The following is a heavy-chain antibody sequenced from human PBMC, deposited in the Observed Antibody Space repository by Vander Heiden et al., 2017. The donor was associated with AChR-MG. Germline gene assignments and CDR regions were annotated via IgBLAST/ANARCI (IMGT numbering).Heavy chain of an antibody. D-gene: IGHD2-15*01. CDR1: GGSMSSGSYS. Sequence: QLQLQESGSRLVKPTQTLSLTCAVSGGSMSSGSYSWSWIRQPPGEGLEWIGYIYYTGNTYYNPSLKSRVTISEDRSKNQFSLKLNSVTAADTAVYYCARSLVVVAAFDIWGQGTMVTVSS. CDR3: ARSLVVVAAFDI. CDR2: IYYTGNT. J-gene: IGHJ3*02. V-gene: IGHV4-30-2*01.